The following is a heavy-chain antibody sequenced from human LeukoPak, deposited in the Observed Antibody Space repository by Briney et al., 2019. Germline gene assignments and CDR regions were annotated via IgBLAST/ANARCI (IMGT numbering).Heavy chain of an antibody. CDR3: ASGAPYGNYVGYYGMDV. J-gene: IGHJ6*02. Sequence: GGSLRLSCAASGFTFSSYGMHWVRQAPGKGLEWVAVIWYDGSNKYYADSVKGRFTISRDNSKNTLYLQMNSLRAEDTAVYYCASGAPYGNYVGYYGMDVWGQGTTVTVSS. CDR2: IWYDGSNK. CDR1: GFTFSSYG. V-gene: IGHV3-33*01. D-gene: IGHD4-11*01.